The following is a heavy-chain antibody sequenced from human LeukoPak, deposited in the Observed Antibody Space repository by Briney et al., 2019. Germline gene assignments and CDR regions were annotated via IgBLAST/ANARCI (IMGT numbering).Heavy chain of an antibody. Sequence: PSETLSLTCAVYGGSFSSYYWGWIRQPPGKGLEWIGSIYYSGSTYYNPSLKSRVTISVDTSKNQFSLKLSSVTAADTAVYYCARLPRDGYNWGYWGQGTLVTVSS. V-gene: IGHV4-39*01. CDR1: GGSFSSYY. D-gene: IGHD5-24*01. J-gene: IGHJ4*02. CDR3: ARLPRDGYNWGY. CDR2: IYYSGST.